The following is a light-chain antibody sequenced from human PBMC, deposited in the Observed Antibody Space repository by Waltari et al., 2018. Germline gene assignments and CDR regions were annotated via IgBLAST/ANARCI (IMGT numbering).Light chain of an antibody. CDR2: DAS. V-gene: IGKV3-20*01. J-gene: IGKJ1*01. CDR1: QSISRS. CDR3: QQYGSLPVT. Sequence: EIMLTQPPATLSLSQGERATLSCRASQSISRSLAWYQQKPGQAPRLLIYDASSRAPGIPDRFSGSGSGTDFSLTISRLEPEDFAVYYCQQYGSLPVTFGQGTKVEIK.